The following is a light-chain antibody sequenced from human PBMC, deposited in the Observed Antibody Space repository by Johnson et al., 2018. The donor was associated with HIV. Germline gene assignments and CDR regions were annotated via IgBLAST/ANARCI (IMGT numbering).Light chain of an antibody. Sequence: QPVLTQPPSVSAAPGQKVTISCSGSSSNIGNNYVSWYQQLPGTAPKLLIYENNKRPSGIPDRFSGSKSGTSATLALTGLQTGDEADYYCGTWDSSLRLGVFGTGTKVTVL. J-gene: IGLJ1*01. CDR1: SSNIGNNY. CDR2: ENN. V-gene: IGLV1-51*02. CDR3: GTWDSSLRLGV.